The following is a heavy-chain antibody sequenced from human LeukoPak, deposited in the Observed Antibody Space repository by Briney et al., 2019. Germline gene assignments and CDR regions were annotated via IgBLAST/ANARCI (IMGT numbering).Heavy chain of an antibody. CDR2: ISSSGRTI. J-gene: IGHJ4*02. CDR1: GFTFSDYY. CDR3: ARTGYGSSTSCYGRY. D-gene: IGHD2-2*01. V-gene: IGHV3-11*01. Sequence: GGSLRLSCAASGFTFSDYYMSWIRQAPGKGLEWVSYISSSGRTIYYADSVKGRFTISRDNAKNSLYLQMNSLRAEDTAVYYCARTGYGSSTSCYGRYWGQGTLVTVSS.